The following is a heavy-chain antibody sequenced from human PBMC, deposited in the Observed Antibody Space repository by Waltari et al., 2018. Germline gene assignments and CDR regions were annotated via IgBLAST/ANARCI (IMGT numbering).Heavy chain of an antibody. CDR3: ARRAAIAATGPTYYMDV. D-gene: IGHD6-13*01. CDR2: IYHSGIT. J-gene: IGHJ6*03. V-gene: IGHV4-38-2*01. Sequence: QVQLQESGPGLVKPSETLSLTCAVSGYSISSGYYWGWIRQPPGKGLEWIGSIYHSGITYYNPSLKSRVTLSVDTSNNQFSLRLSSVTAADTAVYYCARRAAIAATGPTYYMDVWGKGTTVTVSS. CDR1: GYSISSGYY.